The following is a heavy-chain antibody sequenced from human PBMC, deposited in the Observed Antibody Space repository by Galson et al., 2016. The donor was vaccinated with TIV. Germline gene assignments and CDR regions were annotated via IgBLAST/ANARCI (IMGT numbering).Heavy chain of an antibody. J-gene: IGHJ6*03. CDR1: GGSINTYY. Sequence: QVQLQESGPGLVKPSETLSLTCSVSGGSINTYYWTWIRQPPGMGLEWIGHAYYSRSTDYNPPLKRPAPISIDRSKNQFSLKLTSVTAADTAVYYCARDTSMVVTIDHFAYYMDVWGKGTTVTVSS. D-gene: IGHD2-21*02. CDR2: AYYSRST. CDR3: ARDTSMVVTIDHFAYYMDV. V-gene: IGHV4-59*01.